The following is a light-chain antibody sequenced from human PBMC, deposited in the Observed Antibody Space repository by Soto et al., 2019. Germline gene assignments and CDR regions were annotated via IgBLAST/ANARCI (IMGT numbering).Light chain of an antibody. V-gene: IGKV3-20*01. J-gene: IGKJ2*01. CDR1: QSVSSNY. CDR2: DAS. CDR3: QQYGSSPYT. Sequence: EIVLTQSPGTLSLSPGERATLSCRASQSVSSNYLAWYQQKPGQAPRLLIYDASSRATDIPDRFSGSGSGTDFTLTISRLEPEDFPVYYCQQYGSSPYTFGQGTKLEFK.